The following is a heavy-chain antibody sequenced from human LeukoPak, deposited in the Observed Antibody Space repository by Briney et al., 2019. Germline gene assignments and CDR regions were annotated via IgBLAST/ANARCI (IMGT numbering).Heavy chain of an antibody. CDR1: GFTFSSHA. D-gene: IGHD4-17*01. CDR3: AKGFDYGDYAATNFDY. CDR2: ISGSGGST. V-gene: IGHV3-23*01. J-gene: IGHJ4*02. Sequence: GGSLRLSCAASGFTFSSHAMSWVRQAPGKGLEWVSAISGSGGSTYYADSVKGRFTISRDNSKNTLYLQMNSLRAEDTAVYYCAKGFDYGDYAATNFDYWGQGTLVTVSS.